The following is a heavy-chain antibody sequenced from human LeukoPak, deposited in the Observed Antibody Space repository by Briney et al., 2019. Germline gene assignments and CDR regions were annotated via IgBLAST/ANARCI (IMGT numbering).Heavy chain of an antibody. J-gene: IGHJ6*02. CDR3: ARLKCISTTCPSRYVMDV. CDR1: GGSISSYY. D-gene: IGHD2-2*01. V-gene: IGHV4-59*01. CDR2: IYYSGST. Sequence: SETLSLTCRVSGGSISSYYWSWIRQPPGKGLEYIGYIYYSGSTNYNPSLKSRVPISVDTSKYQFSLNLTSVTAADTAVYYCARLKCISTTCPSRYVMDVWGQGTTVTVSS.